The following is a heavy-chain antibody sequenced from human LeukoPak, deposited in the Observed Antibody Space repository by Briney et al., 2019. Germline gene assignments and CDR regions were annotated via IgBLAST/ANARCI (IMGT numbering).Heavy chain of an antibody. Sequence: GASVKVSCKTSGYATTSHFMHWVRQAPGQGLEWVGTIHPDGETTTYGQKFQGRVTMTCDTSTSTVYMDLSSLRSEDTAVYYCAREAIAAGKNFDYWGQGTQVTVSS. V-gene: IGHV1-46*01. CDR2: IHPDGETT. CDR3: AREAIAAGKNFDY. D-gene: IGHD6-25*01. CDR1: GYATTSHF. J-gene: IGHJ4*02.